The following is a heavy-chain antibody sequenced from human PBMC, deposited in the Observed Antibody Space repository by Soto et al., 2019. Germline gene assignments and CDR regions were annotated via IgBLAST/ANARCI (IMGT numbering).Heavy chain of an antibody. V-gene: IGHV3-72*01. CDR1: GFTFSDHY. Sequence: EVQLVESGGGLVQPGGSLRLSCAASGFTFSDHYMDWVRRAPGKGLEWVGRTRNKANSYTTEYAASVKGRFTISRDDSKNSLYLQMNSVKTEDMAVYYCARAYDYGDYVHAFDIWGQGTMVTLSS. CDR2: TRNKANSYTT. J-gene: IGHJ3*02. D-gene: IGHD4-17*01. CDR3: ARAYDYGDYVHAFDI.